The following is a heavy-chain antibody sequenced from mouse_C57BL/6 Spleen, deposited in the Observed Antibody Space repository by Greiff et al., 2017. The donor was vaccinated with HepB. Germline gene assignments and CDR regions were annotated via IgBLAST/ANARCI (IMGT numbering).Heavy chain of an antibody. V-gene: IGHV1-19*01. CDR3: ARDYGNLDY. Sequence: VQLKQSGPVLVKPGASVKMSCKASGYTFTDYYMNWVKQSHGKSLEWIGVINPYNGGTSYNQKFKGKATLTVDKSSSTAYMELNSLTSEDSAVYYCARDYGNLDYWGQGTTLTVSS. CDR2: INPYNGGT. D-gene: IGHD2-1*01. CDR1: GYTFTDYY. J-gene: IGHJ2*01.